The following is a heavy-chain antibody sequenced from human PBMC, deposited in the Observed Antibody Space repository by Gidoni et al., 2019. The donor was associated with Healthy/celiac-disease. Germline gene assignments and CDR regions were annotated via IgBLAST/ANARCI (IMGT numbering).Heavy chain of an antibody. Sequence: EVQLVESGGGLVQPGRSLRLSCAAPGFTFDDYAMHWVRQAPGKGLEWVSGISWNSGSIGYADSVKGRFTISRDNAKNSLYLQMNSLRAEDTALYYCAKDKIRYSSSWVFDYWGQGTLVTVSS. CDR2: ISWNSGSI. CDR3: AKDKIRYSSSWVFDY. J-gene: IGHJ4*02. D-gene: IGHD6-13*01. CDR1: GFTFDDYA. V-gene: IGHV3-9*01.